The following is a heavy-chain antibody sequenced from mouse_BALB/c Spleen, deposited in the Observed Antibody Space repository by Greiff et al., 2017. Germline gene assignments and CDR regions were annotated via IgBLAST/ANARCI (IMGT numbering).Heavy chain of an antibody. J-gene: IGHJ3*01. D-gene: IGHD2-2*01. CDR2: IDPANGNT. V-gene: IGHV14-3*02. CDR3: ARVTSRFAC. Sequence: EVQLQQSGAELVKPGASVKLSCTASGFNIKDTYMHWVKQRPEQGLEWIGRIDPANGNTKYDRKFQGKATITADTSSNTAYLQRSSLTSEDTAVYYCARVTSRFACWGQGTLVTVSA. CDR1: GFNIKDTY.